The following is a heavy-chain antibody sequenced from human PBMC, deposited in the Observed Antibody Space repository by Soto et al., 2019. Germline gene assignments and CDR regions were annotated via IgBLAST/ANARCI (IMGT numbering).Heavy chain of an antibody. J-gene: IGHJ3*01. CDR1: GYSISSGYY. CDR2: IYHTGRT. D-gene: IGHD3-10*02. V-gene: IGHV4-38-2*01. Sequence: SETLSLTGGVSGYSISSGYYWAWIRQPPGKGLEWSGDIYHTGRTHLNPSLKSRIFMSVDTSRNQFSLNLTSVTAADTAVYYCARRAPMLAFDVWGQGTMVTVSS. CDR3: ARRAPMLAFDV.